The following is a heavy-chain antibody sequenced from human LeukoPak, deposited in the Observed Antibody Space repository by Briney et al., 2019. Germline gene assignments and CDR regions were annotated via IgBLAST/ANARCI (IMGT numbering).Heavy chain of an antibody. CDR1: GFVFSNSW. CDR2: IKEDGSVK. Sequence: GGSLRLSCAASGFVFSNSWMTWVRQAPGKGLEWVANIKEDGSVKNYVEYVKGRFTISRDNAKNSLFLQMSSLRVEDTAVYFCARDRAYSTFDYWGQGTLVSVSS. V-gene: IGHV3-7*01. J-gene: IGHJ4*02. D-gene: IGHD2/OR15-2a*01. CDR3: ARDRAYSTFDY.